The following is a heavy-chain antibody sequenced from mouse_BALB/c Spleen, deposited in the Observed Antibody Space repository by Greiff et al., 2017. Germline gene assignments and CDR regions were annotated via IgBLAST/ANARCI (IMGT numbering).Heavy chain of an antibody. CDR1: GFTFSSYA. D-gene: IGHD3-3*01. CDR2: ISSGGST. CDR3: ARERQLRGYYAMDY. J-gene: IGHJ4*01. Sequence: EVKLVESGGGLVKPGGSLKLSCAASGFTFSSYAMSWVRQTPEKRLEWVASISSGGSTYYPDSVKGRFTISRYNARNIRYLQMRRLRSEDTAMYSCARERQLRGYYAMDYWGQGTSVTVSS. V-gene: IGHV5-6-5*01.